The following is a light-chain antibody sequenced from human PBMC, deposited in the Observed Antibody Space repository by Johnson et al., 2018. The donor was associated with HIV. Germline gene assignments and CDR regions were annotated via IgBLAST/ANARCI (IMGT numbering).Light chain of an antibody. V-gene: IGLV1-51*01. CDR2: ANN. CDR1: SSKIASNY. J-gene: IGLJ1*01. CDR3: GTWDSSLRSGF. Sequence: QSVLTQPPSVSAAPGQKVTLSCSGSSSKIASNYVSWYQQLPATAPRLLIPANNERPSDIPDRFSGSKSGTSATLGTTGLHPGDAAAYYCGTWDSSLRSGFFGTGTKVTVL.